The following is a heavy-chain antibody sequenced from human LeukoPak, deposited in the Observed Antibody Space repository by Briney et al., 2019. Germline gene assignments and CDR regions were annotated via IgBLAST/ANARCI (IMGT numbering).Heavy chain of an antibody. Sequence: PGGSLRLSCVASEFIFSDYWMSWVRQAPGKGLEWVANIKQGGREEKYVSSVKGRFAISRDDAKSTLYLQMDSLSGDDTAVYYCARDNGGWFDPWGPGTLVTVSS. CDR2: IKQGGREE. CDR3: ARDNGGWFDP. J-gene: IGHJ5*02. CDR1: EFIFSDYW. D-gene: IGHD3-10*01. V-gene: IGHV3-7*03.